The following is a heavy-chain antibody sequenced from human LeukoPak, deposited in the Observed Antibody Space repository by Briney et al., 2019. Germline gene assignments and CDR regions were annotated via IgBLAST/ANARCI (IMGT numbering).Heavy chain of an antibody. D-gene: IGHD5-18*01. CDR3: ARDDVDTARYYYYGMDV. CDR2: ISGSGGST. Sequence: TGGSLRLSCAASGFTFSSYAMSWVRQAPGKGLEWVSAISGSGGSTYYADSVKGRFTISRDNAKNSLYLQMNSLRAEDTAVYYCARDDVDTARYYYYGMDVWGQGTTVTVSS. V-gene: IGHV3-23*01. CDR1: GFTFSSYA. J-gene: IGHJ6*02.